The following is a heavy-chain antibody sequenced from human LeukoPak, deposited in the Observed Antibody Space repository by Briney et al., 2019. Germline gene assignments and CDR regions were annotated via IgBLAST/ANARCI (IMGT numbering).Heavy chain of an antibody. Sequence: GGSLRLSCVASGFTFSDAWMSWVRQAPGKGLEWDGRIKSKIDGGTIDYGAPVKGRFTISRDDSRNTLYLQMNSLKTEDTAVYYCTTRRQDGCWGQGTLVTVS. CDR3: TTRRQDGC. CDR2: IKSKIDGGTI. D-gene: IGHD6-25*01. J-gene: IGHJ4*02. CDR1: GFTFSDAW. V-gene: IGHV3-15*01.